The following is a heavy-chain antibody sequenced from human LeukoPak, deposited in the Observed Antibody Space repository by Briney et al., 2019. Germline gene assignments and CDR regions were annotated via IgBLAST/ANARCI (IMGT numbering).Heavy chain of an antibody. CDR3: GTIFGVVANDAFDI. V-gene: IGHV1-18*01. CDR2: ISAYNGNT. CDR1: GYIFTSYG. D-gene: IGHD3-3*01. J-gene: IGHJ3*02. Sequence: ASVKVSCKASGYIFTSYGISWVRQAPGQGLEWMGWISAYNGNTNYAQKLQGRVTMTTDTSTSTAYMELRSLRSDDTAVYYCGTIFGVVANDAFDIWGQGTMVTVSS.